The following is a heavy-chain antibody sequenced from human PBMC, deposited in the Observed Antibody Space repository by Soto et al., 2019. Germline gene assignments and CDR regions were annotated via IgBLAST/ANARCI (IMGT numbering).Heavy chain of an antibody. V-gene: IGHV1-69*06. D-gene: IGHD4-17*01. Sequence: QVQLVQSGAEVKKPGSSVKVSCKASGGTFSSYAISWVRQAPGQGLEWLGGIIPIFGTANYAQKFQGRVTVTADKSTSTAYMELSSLRSEDTAVYYGATWVGSTTVTTAWWFDPWGQGTLVTVSS. CDR3: ATWVGSTTVTTAWWFDP. CDR1: GGTFSSYA. J-gene: IGHJ5*02. CDR2: IIPIFGTA.